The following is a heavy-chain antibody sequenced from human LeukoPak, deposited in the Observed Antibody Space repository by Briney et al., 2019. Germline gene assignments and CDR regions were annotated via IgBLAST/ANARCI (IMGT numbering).Heavy chain of an antibody. CDR1: VYIFTNYL. CDR2: IYPSDSDT. CDR3: ARQRDSGFDFDS. J-gene: IGHJ4*02. D-gene: IGHD5-12*01. Sequence: GESLMISCMGSVYIFTNYLIGLVRQVPGSVLEWMGVIYPSDSDTRYSPSFQGQVTISADKSIDTAYLQWSSLKASDTAMYYCARQRDSGFDFDSWGQGTLVTVSS. V-gene: IGHV5-51*01.